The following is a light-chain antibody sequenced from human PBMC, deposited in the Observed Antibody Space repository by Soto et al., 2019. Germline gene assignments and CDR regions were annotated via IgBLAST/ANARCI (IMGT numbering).Light chain of an antibody. CDR2: NNT. CDR1: YSNIETNY. Sequence: QSVLTQPPSISATPGQKVTISCSGSYSNIETNYVSWYQQLPGTAPKLLIYNNTERPSGIPDRFSGSKSGSSATLGTTGLQTGDEADYYCGTWDSSLSAGVFGTGTKVTVL. J-gene: IGLJ1*01. CDR3: GTWDSSLSAGV. V-gene: IGLV1-51*01.